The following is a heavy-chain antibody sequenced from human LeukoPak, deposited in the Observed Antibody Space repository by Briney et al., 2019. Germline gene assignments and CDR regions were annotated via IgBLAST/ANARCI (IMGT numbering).Heavy chain of an antibody. CDR1: GFTFSNYW. D-gene: IGHD4-11*01. CDR2: IKQDGSEK. J-gene: IGHJ2*01. Sequence: GGSLRLSCAVSGFTFSNYWMSWVRQAPGKGLEWVANIKQDGSEKYYVDSVKGRFTISRDNAQNSLYLQMNSLRAEDTAVYFCARDWTVTTSGGYFDLWGRGTLVTVPS. CDR3: ARDWTVTTSGGYFDL. V-gene: IGHV3-7*03.